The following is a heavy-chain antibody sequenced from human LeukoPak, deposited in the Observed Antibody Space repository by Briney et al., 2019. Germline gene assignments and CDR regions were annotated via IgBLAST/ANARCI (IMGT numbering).Heavy chain of an antibody. Sequence: GGSLRLSCAASGFTFSSYGMHWVRQAPGKGLEWVAFIRYDGSNKYYADSVKGRFTISRDNSKNTLYLQMNSLRAEDTAVYYCAKGMYYYDSSGPIDYWGQGTLVTVSS. J-gene: IGHJ4*02. V-gene: IGHV3-30*02. D-gene: IGHD3-22*01. CDR2: IRYDGSNK. CDR3: AKGMYYYDSSGPIDY. CDR1: GFTFSSYG.